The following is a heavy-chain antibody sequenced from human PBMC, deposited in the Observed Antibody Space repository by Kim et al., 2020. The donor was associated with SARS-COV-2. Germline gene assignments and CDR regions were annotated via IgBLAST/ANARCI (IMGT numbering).Heavy chain of an antibody. J-gene: IGHJ6*01. CDR2: ISYDGSNK. CDR1: GFTFSSYA. CDR3: ARVGAAAGTNYYYGMDV. D-gene: IGHD6-13*01. Sequence: GGSLRLSCAASGFTFSSYAMHWVRQAPGKGLEGVAVISYDGSNKYYADSVKGRFTISRDNSKNTLYLQMNSLRAEDTAVYYCARVGAAAGTNYYYGMDV. V-gene: IGHV3-30*04.